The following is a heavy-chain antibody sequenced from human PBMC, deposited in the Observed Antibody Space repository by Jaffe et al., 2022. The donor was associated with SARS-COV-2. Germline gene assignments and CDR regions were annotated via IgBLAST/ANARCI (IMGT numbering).Heavy chain of an antibody. V-gene: IGHV3-66*02. Sequence: EVQLVESGGGLVQPGGSLRLSCAASGFTVSSNYMSWVRQAPGKGLEWVSVIYSGGSTYYADSVKGRFTISRDNSKNTLYLQMNSLRAEDTAVYYCARDKLELRYYYYGMDVWGQGTTVTVSS. CDR3: ARDKLELRYYYYGMDV. D-gene: IGHD1-7*01. CDR1: GFTVSSNY. J-gene: IGHJ6*02. CDR2: IYSGGST.